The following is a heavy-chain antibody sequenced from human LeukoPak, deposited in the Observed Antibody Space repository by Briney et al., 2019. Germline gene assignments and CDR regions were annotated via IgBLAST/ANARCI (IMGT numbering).Heavy chain of an antibody. V-gene: IGHV3-21*01. CDR2: ISSSSSYI. D-gene: IGHD3-10*01. Sequence: GGSLRLSCAASGFTFSIYSMNWVRQAPGKGLEWVSFISSSSSYIYYADSVRGRFTISRDNAKNSLYLQMNSLRAEDTAVYYCARGRVDYWGQGTLVTVSS. CDR3: ARGRVDY. CDR1: GFTFSIYS. J-gene: IGHJ4*02.